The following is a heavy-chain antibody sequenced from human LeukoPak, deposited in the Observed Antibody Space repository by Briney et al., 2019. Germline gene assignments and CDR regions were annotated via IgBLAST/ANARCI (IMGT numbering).Heavy chain of an antibody. CDR3: AKDLNPGSYPTDAFDM. CDR2: ISWNSDNI. Sequence: GGSLRLSCAASGFTFGDFAMYWVRQPPGRGLEWVSGISWNSDNIGYVDSVEGRFTISRDNAKNSLYLQMNSLRPEDTALYYCAKDLNPGSYPTDAFDMWGQGTMVTVSS. CDR1: GFTFGDFA. D-gene: IGHD3-10*01. J-gene: IGHJ3*02. V-gene: IGHV3-9*01.